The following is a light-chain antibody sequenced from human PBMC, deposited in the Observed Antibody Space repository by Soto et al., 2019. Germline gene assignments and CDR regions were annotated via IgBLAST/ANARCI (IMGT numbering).Light chain of an antibody. J-gene: IGLJ1*01. CDR3: TSHAGTINFPYI. CDR1: SSDVGAYNY. CDR2: EVN. V-gene: IGLV2-8*01. Sequence: QSALTQPPSASGSPGQSVTISCTGTSSDVGAYNYVSWYQHHAGKAPKLMVYEVNKRPSGVPDRFSGSKSGNTASLTVSGLQAEDEADYYCTSHAGTINFPYIFGTGTKLTVL.